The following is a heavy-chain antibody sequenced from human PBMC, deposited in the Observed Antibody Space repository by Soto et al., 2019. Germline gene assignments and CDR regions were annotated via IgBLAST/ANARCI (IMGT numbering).Heavy chain of an antibody. CDR1: GGSFSDYY. CDR2: ISHSGGT. CDR3: ARGRKGYSSTWYVD. D-gene: IGHD6-13*01. Sequence: QVQLQQWGAGLLKPSETLSLTCDFSGGSFSDYYWVLIRQPPGKGLAWIGEISHSGGTNFTPSVKSRVTISIDTSKNHFSLKLNSVTAADTAVYYCARGRKGYSSTWYVDWGQGTLVTVSS. V-gene: IGHV4-34*02. J-gene: IGHJ4*02.